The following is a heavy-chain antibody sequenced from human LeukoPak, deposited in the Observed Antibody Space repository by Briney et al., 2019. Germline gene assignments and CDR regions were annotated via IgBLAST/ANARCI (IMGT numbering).Heavy chain of an antibody. CDR2: IYTSGST. CDR1: GGSTSSYY. D-gene: IGHD2-15*01. CDR3: ARDGGSPAYFQH. V-gene: IGHV4-4*07. Sequence: ETLSLTCTVSGGSTSSYYWSWIGQPAGKGLEWIGRIYTSGSTNYNPSLKRRVTMSVDTSKNQFSLKLSSVTAADTAVYYCARDGGSPAYFQHWGQGTLVTVSS. J-gene: IGHJ1*01.